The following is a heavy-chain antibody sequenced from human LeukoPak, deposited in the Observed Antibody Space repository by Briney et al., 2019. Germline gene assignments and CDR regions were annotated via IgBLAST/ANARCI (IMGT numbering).Heavy chain of an antibody. J-gene: IGHJ5*02. V-gene: IGHV1-69*06. D-gene: IGHD3-3*01. CDR3: ARVGSHLAQNTIFGVVSWFDP. Sequence: GASVKVSCKASGGTFSSYAISWVRQAPGQGLGWMGGIIPIFGTANYAQKFQGRVTITADKSMSTAYMELSSLRSEDTAVYYCARVGSHLAQNTIFGVVSWFDPWGQGTLVTVSS. CDR2: IIPIFGTA. CDR1: GGTFSSYA.